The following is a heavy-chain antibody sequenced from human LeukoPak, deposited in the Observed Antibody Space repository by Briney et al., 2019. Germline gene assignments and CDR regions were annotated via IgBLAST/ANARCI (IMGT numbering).Heavy chain of an antibody. CDR1: GGSISSYY. J-gene: IGHJ4*02. V-gene: IGHV4-59*01. Sequence: PSETLSLTCTVSGGSISSYYWSWIRQPPGEGLEWIGYIYYSGSTNYNPSLKSRVTISVDTSKNQFSLKLSSVTAADTAVYYCARVGRIDSSSWYLLDYWGQGTLVTVSS. CDR2: IYYSGST. D-gene: IGHD6-13*01. CDR3: ARVGRIDSSSWYLLDY.